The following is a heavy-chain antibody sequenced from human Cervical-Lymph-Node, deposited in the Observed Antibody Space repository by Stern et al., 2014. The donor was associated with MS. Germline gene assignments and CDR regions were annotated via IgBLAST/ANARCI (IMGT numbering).Heavy chain of an antibody. CDR3: ARHQQGGKGGYYYYGMDV. J-gene: IGHJ6*02. CDR1: GYSFSSYW. Sequence: EVQLLQSGAEVKKPGESLKMSCKGSGYSFSSYWVGWVRLRPGKGLEWMGIIYPGDSHVRYSPSFQGQVTISADSSINTAYLQWSNLKASDTGIYYCARHQQGGKGGYYYYGMDVWGLGTTVTVSS. V-gene: IGHV5-51*01. D-gene: IGHD4-23*01. CDR2: IYPGDSHV.